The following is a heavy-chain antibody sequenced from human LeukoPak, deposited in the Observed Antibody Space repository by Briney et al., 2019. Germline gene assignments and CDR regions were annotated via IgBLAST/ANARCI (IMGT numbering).Heavy chain of an antibody. CDR3: ARAPWVGATRFDY. D-gene: IGHD1-26*01. CDR1: GGSVSSGDYY. V-gene: IGHV4-30-2*01. Sequence: PSETLSLTCTVSGGSVSSGDYYWSWIRQPPGKGLEWIGSVYHSGETYYNPSLNSRVTISVDRSKNQFSLKLSSVTAADTAVYYCARAPWVGATRFDYWGQGTLVTVSS. J-gene: IGHJ4*02. CDR2: VYHSGET.